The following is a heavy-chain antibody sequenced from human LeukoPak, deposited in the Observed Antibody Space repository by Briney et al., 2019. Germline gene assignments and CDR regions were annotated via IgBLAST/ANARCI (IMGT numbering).Heavy chain of an antibody. V-gene: IGHV4-4*07. CDR2: IHHSGAA. Sequence: SETLSLTCTVSGDSLNTYYWDWIRQPAGKGLEWIGRIHHSGAANYNPSLKSRVTMSVDTSKNQFSLILRSVTAADTAVYYCARDKGVERLGGVYFDSWGQGTLVIVSS. CDR1: GDSLNTYY. CDR3: ARDKGVERLGGVYFDS. D-gene: IGHD1-26*01. J-gene: IGHJ4*02.